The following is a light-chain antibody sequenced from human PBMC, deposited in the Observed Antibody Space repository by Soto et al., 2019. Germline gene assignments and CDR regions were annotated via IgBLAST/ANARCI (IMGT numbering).Light chain of an antibody. CDR3: QQYATSVTT. Sequence: EFVLTQSPGTLSLSPGERATLSCRASQSVSSSYLAWYQQKPGQAPRLLIFAASRRATDIPDRFSGSGSGTDFTLTISRLDPEDFAVFYCQQYATSVTTFGQGTRLEIK. V-gene: IGKV3-20*01. J-gene: IGKJ5*01. CDR1: QSVSSSY. CDR2: AAS.